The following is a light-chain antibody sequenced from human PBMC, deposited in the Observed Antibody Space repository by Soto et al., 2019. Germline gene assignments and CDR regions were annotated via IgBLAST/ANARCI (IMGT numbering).Light chain of an antibody. V-gene: IGLV1-40*01. CDR1: SSNIGAGYD. CDR3: QSYYSSLSGSV. Sequence: QSVLTQPPSVSGAPGQRVTISCTGSSSNIGAGYDVHWYQQLPGTAPKLLIYGNSNRPSGVPDRFSGSKSGTSASLVITGLQAEDEADYYCQSYYSSLSGSVFGGGTKLTVL. J-gene: IGLJ3*02. CDR2: GNS.